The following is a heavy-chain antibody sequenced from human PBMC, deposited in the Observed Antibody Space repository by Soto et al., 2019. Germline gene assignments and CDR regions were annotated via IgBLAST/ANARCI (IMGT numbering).Heavy chain of an antibody. CDR1: GGTFSSYT. D-gene: IGHD5-12*01. CDR3: AAILGGGYSGYDYFDY. J-gene: IGHJ4*02. CDR2: IIPILGIA. Sequence: QVQLVQSGAEVKKPGSSVKVSCKASGGTFSSYTISWVRQAPGQGLEWMGRIIPILGIANYAQKFQGRVKITADKSTSTAYMEMSSLRSEDTAVYYCAAILGGGYSGYDYFDYWGQGTLVTVSS. V-gene: IGHV1-69*02.